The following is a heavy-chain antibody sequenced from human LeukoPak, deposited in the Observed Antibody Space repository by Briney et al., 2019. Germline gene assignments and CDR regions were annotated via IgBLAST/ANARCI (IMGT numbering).Heavy chain of an antibody. CDR3: AKAPGGHTAMDQYYFDY. CDR1: GFTFSSYA. J-gene: IGHJ4*02. CDR2: ISGSGGST. D-gene: IGHD5-18*01. Sequence: GGSLRLSCAASGFTFSSYAMSSVRQAPGKGLEWVSAISGSGGSTYYADSVKGRFTISRDNSKNTLYLQMNSLRAEDTAVYYCAKAPGGHTAMDQYYFDYWGQGTLVAVSS. V-gene: IGHV3-23*01.